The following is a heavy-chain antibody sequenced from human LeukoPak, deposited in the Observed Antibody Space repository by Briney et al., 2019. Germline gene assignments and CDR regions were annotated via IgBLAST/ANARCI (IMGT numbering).Heavy chain of an antibody. CDR2: INPNSGGT. CDR1: GYTFTGYY. D-gene: IGHD3-10*01. J-gene: IGHJ2*01. Sequence: ASVKVSCKASGYTFTGYYMHWVRQAPGQGLEWMGWINPNSGGTNYAQKFQGRVTMTRDTSISTAYMELSRLRSDDTAVYYCARDTNGYYYGSDYWYFDLWGRGTLVTVSS. CDR3: ARDTNGYYYGSDYWYFDL. V-gene: IGHV1-2*02.